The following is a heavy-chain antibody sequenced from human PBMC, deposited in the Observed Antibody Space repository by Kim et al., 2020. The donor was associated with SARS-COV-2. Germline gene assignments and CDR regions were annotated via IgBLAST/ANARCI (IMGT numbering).Heavy chain of an antibody. Sequence: GSLRLSCAASGLTLSSSWMGWVRQAPGKGLEWVASIKPDGSEKYYVDSVMGRFTISRDNAKNSLCLQMNSLSAEDTAVYYCGRGRSGCYDYWCPRTPVT. CDR3: GRGRSGCYDY. CDR1: GLTLSSSW. V-gene: IGHV3-7*01. J-gene: IGHJ4*02. CDR2: IKPDGSEK. D-gene: IGHD1-26*01.